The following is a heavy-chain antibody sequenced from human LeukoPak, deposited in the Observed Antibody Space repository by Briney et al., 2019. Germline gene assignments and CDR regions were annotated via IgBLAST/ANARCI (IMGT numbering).Heavy chain of an antibody. D-gene: IGHD3-3*01. J-gene: IGHJ5*02. CDR3: ARSPRREAVVIITKGYSGMTDNWFDP. Sequence: PRASVKVSCKASGGTFSSYAISWVRQAPGQGLEWMGGIIPIFGTANYAQKFQGRVTITADKSTSTAYMELSSLRSEDTAVYYCARSPRREAVVIITKGYSGMTDNWFDPWGQGTLVTVSS. V-gene: IGHV1-69*06. CDR1: GGTFSSYA. CDR2: IIPIFGTA.